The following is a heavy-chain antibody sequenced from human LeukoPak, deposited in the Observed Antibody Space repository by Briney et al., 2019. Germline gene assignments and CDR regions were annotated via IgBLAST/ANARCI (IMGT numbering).Heavy chain of an antibody. CDR2: ISPNTGGT. J-gene: IGHJ4*02. CDR1: EYTFTDYY. D-gene: IGHD5-18*01. CDR3: ARGGRSGYRYFDY. V-gene: IGHV1-2*06. Sequence: AAVKVSCKASEYTFTDYYIHWIRQAPGQGLEGMGRISPNTGGTDHPQEFRDKITLNRDTSIRTAYIAPSRLISDDTAVYYCARGGRSGYRYFDYWGQGTLVTVSS.